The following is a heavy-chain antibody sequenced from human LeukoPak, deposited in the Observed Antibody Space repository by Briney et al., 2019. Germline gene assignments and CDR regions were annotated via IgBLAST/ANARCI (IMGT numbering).Heavy chain of an antibody. CDR1: GYSISSYYY. CDR2: FYHSGST. CDR3: ARREYYDSSGYR. D-gene: IGHD3-22*01. Sequence: PSETLSLTCAVSGYSISSYYYWGWIRQPPGRGLEWIGSFYHSGSTYYNPSLKSRVTISVDTSKNQFSLKLSSVTAADTAVYFCARREYYDSSGYRWGQGTLVTVSS. J-gene: IGHJ4*02. V-gene: IGHV4-38-2*01.